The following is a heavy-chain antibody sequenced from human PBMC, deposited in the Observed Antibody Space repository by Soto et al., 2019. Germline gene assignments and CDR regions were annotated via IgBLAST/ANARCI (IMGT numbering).Heavy chain of an antibody. CDR2: IIPIFGTA. CDR3: ARDGGLYYYDGTSYRTGYFQN. D-gene: IGHD3-22*01. Sequence: QVQLVQSGAEVKKPGSSVKVSCKASGGTFSSYAISWVRQAPGQGLEWMGGIIPIFGTANYAQKFQGRVTLTADESTSTAYMEMRSLRSEDTAVYYCARDGGLYYYDGTSYRTGYFQNWGHGTLVTASS. V-gene: IGHV1-69*01. CDR1: GGTFSSYA. J-gene: IGHJ1*01.